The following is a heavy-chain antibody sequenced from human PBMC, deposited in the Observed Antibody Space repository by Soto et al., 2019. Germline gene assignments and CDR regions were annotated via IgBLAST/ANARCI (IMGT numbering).Heavy chain of an antibody. J-gene: IGHJ4*02. V-gene: IGHV3-53*04. D-gene: IGHD3-10*01. Sequence: EVQLVESGGGLVQPGGSLRLSCAVSGFTVSSNYMSWVRQAPGKGLEWVSVIYSGGSTYYADSVKGRFTISRHNSKNTLYLRMNSLRTEDSAVYYCATGGFGESAFDYWGQGTLVTVSS. CDR3: ATGGFGESAFDY. CDR1: GFTVSSNY. CDR2: IYSGGST.